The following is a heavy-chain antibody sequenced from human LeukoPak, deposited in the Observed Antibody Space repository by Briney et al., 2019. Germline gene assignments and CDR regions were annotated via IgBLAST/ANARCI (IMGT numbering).Heavy chain of an antibody. CDR1: GYTFTDYY. V-gene: IGHV1-2*02. CDR2: INPNSGGT. CDR3: ARVLRGIAAAGTRWFDP. D-gene: IGHD6-13*01. Sequence: ASVKVSCKASGYTFTDYYMHWVRQAPGQGLEWMGWINPNSGGTNYAQKFQGRVTMTRDTSISTAYMELSRLRSDDTAVYYCARVLRGIAAAGTRWFDPWGQGTLVTVSS. J-gene: IGHJ5*02.